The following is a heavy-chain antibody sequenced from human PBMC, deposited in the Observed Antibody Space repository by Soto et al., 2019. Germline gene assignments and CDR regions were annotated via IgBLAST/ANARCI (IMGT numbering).Heavy chain of an antibody. CDR1: GTSLNTGAYY. CDR2: IHDTGST. D-gene: IGHD3-10*01. V-gene: IGHV4-31*02. J-gene: IGHJ5*02. CDR3: ARGEGSARDWFDP. Sequence: QVQLQESGPRLVEPSQTLSLTCSVSGTSLNTGAYYWAWIRQVPGKDLHWIGHIHDTGSTYYTESFKNRVTVSVAPSKSQFSLHLRSATPADTAVYYCARGEGSARDWFDPWGQGTLVTVSS.